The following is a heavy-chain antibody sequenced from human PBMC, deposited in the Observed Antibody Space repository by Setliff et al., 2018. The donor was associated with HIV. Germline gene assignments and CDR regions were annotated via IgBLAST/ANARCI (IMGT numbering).Heavy chain of an antibody. CDR3: ARGRAARAIDWFDP. Sequence: LRLSCVASGFTFSNYALSWVRQAPGKGLQWVSTVIGTGGGTYYGDSVKGRFIISRDNSRDTLYLQMSNLRAEDTAIYYCARGRAARAIDWFDPWGQGTLVTVSS. CDR1: GFTFSNYA. CDR2: VIGTGGGT. D-gene: IGHD3-16*01. V-gene: IGHV3-23*01. J-gene: IGHJ5*02.